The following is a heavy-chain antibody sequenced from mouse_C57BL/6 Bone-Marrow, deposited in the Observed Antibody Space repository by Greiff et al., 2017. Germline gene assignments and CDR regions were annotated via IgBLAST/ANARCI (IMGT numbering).Heavy chain of an antibody. J-gene: IGHJ4*01. CDR1: GYTFTSYW. CDR3: ARGSNCYAMDY. Sequence: QVQLQQSGAELAKPGASVRLSCKASGYTFTSYWMHWVKQRPGQGLEWIGYLYPSSGYTKYNQKFKDKATLTADKSSSTAYMQLSSLTYEDSAVYYCARGSNCYAMDYWGQGTSVTVSS. CDR2: LYPSSGYT. D-gene: IGHD2-5*01. V-gene: IGHV1-7*01.